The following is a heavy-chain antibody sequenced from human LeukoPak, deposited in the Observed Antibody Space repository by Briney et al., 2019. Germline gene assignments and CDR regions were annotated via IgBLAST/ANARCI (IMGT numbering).Heavy chain of an antibody. Sequence: PGGSLRLSCAVSGLTVRDSHTAWVRQAPGKGLEWVASVSFTSTYIYYADSVKGRFTISRDNAKNSLYLHMNSLRAEDTAVYYCARFFGLGTNDAFDIWGQGTMVTVSS. V-gene: IGHV3-21*01. D-gene: IGHD1-14*01. CDR1: GLTVRDSH. J-gene: IGHJ3*02. CDR2: VSFTSTYI. CDR3: ARFFGLGTNDAFDI.